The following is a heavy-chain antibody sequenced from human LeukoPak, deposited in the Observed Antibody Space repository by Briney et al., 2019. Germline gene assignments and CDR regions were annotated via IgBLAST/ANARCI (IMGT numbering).Heavy chain of an antibody. CDR2: INSDRSST. V-gene: IGHV3-74*01. CDR3: ARDGGRTAFDY. Sequence: GGSLRLSCAASGFTFSSYWMHWVRQAPGKGLVWVSRINSDRSSTSYADSVKGRFTISRDNAKNSLYLQMNSLRAEDTAVYYCARDGGRTAFDYWGQGTLVTVSS. CDR1: GFTFSSYW. D-gene: IGHD3-16*01. J-gene: IGHJ4*02.